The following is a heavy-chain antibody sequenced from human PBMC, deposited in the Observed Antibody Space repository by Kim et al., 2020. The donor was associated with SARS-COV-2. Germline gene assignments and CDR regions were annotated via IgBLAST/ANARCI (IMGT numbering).Heavy chain of an antibody. CDR3: AKDKGVFRGDYYYYGMDV. J-gene: IGHJ6*02. CDR2: ISWNSGSI. Sequence: GGSLRLSCAASGFTFDDYAMHWVRQAPGKGLEWVSGISWNSGSIGYADSVKGRFTISRDNAKNSLYLQMNSLRAEDTALYYCAKDKGVFRGDYYYYGMDVWGQGTTVTVSS. CDR1: GFTFDDYA. V-gene: IGHV3-9*01. D-gene: IGHD3-10*01.